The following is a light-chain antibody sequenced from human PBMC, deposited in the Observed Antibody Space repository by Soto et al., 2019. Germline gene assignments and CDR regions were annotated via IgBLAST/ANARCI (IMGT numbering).Light chain of an antibody. Sequence: QSALTQPRSVSGSPGQSVTISCTGTSSDVGGYNYVSWYQQYPGKAPKVMIYDVSKRPSGVPDRFSASKSGTTASLTLSGLQAEDEDEYHFCSYDGSNGFWVFGGGTKLTVL. CDR1: SSDVGGYNY. J-gene: IGLJ3*02. CDR2: DVS. CDR3: CSYDGSNGFWV. V-gene: IGLV2-11*01.